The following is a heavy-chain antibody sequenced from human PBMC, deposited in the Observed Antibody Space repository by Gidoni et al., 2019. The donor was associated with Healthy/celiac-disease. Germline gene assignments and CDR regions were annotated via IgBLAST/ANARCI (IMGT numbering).Heavy chain of an antibody. CDR2: IYPGDSDT. V-gene: IGHV5-51*03. D-gene: IGHD2-2*01. CDR1: GYSFTSYW. Sequence: EVQLVQSGAEVKKPGESLKIPCQGSGYSFTSYWTGWVRQMPGKGLEWMGIIYPGDSDTRYSPSFQGQVTISADKSISTAYLQWSSLKASDTAMYYCARRVYCSSTSCHYGMDVWGQGTTVTVSS. J-gene: IGHJ6*02. CDR3: ARRVYCSSTSCHYGMDV.